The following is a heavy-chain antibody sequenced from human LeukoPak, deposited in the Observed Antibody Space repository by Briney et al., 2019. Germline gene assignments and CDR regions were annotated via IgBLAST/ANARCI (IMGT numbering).Heavy chain of an antibody. D-gene: IGHD1-26*01. J-gene: IGHJ4*02. CDR2: INHSGST. Sequence: SETLSLTCAVYGGSFIDYYWSWIRRPPGKGLEWIGEINHSGSTDYNPSLKSRVTISVDTSNNQFSLKLTSVTAADTAVYYCARWVGATRFEYWGQGILVTVSS. V-gene: IGHV4-34*01. CDR1: GGSFIDYY. CDR3: ARWVGATRFEY.